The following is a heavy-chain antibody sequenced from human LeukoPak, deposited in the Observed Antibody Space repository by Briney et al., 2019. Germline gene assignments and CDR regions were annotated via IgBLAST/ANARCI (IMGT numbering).Heavy chain of an antibody. Sequence: PGGSLRLSCAASGFTFSSYAMHWVRQAPGKGLEWVAVISYDGSNKYYADSVKGRFTISRDNSKNTLYLQMNSLRAEDTAVYYCARDYSGRYYFDYWGQGTLVTVSS. CDR1: GFTFSSYA. V-gene: IGHV3-30-3*01. CDR2: ISYDGSNK. D-gene: IGHD4-11*01. CDR3: ARDYSGRYYFDY. J-gene: IGHJ4*02.